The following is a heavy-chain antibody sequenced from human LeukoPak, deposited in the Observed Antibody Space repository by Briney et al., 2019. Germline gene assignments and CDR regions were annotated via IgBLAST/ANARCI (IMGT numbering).Heavy chain of an antibody. CDR3: AREGGALIPDAFDI. D-gene: IGHD3-16*01. CDR2: ISGSNSYI. J-gene: IGHJ3*02. Sequence: GGSLRLSCAASGFTFNSYSMNWVRQAPGKGLEWVSSISGSNSYIYYADSMKGRFTISRDNAKNSLYLQMNSLRAEDTAVYYCAREGGALIPDAFDIWGQGTMVTVSS. CDR1: GFTFNSYS. V-gene: IGHV3-21*01.